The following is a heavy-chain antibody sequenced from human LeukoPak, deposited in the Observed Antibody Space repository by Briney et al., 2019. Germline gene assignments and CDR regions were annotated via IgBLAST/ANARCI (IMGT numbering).Heavy chain of an antibody. CDR1: GFTFSSYA. CDR3: AKLSGVVPAAIDN. J-gene: IGHJ4*02. CDR2: ISGSGGST. Sequence: GGSLRLSCAASGFTFSSYAMSWVRQAPGKGLECVSAISGSGGSTYYADSVKGRFTISRDNSKNTLYLQMNSLRAEDTAVYYCAKLSGVVPAAIDNWGQGTLVTVSS. D-gene: IGHD2-2*01. V-gene: IGHV3-23*01.